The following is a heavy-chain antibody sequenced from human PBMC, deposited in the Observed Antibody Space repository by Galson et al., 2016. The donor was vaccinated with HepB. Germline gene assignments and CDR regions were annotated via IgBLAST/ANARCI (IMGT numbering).Heavy chain of an antibody. V-gene: IGHV3-23*01. J-gene: IGHJ1*01. CDR2: ISGSGGPT. CDR1: GFTFSSYA. D-gene: IGHD2-15*01. Sequence: SLRLSCAASGFTFSSYAMNWVRQPPGKGLEWVSSISGSGGPTYSAASLKGRFTISRDNSKSTLYLKMNSLRAEDTAVYYCAKGAYSLPETFQHWGQGTLVTVSS. CDR3: AKGAYSLPETFQH.